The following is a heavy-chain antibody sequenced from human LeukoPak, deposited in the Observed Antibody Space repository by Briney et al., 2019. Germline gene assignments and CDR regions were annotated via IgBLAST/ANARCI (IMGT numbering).Heavy chain of an antibody. CDR1: GGSISSYH. D-gene: IGHD6-6*01. CDR3: ARPTARLGWFDP. J-gene: IGHJ5*02. CDR2: IFTTGST. V-gene: IGHV4-4*07. Sequence: SETLSLTCAVSGGSISSYHWSWIRQPAGKGLEWIGHIFTTGSTNYNPSLKSRVTMSVDTSKNQFSLKLRSVTAADTAVYYCARPTARLGWFDPWGQGTLVTVSS.